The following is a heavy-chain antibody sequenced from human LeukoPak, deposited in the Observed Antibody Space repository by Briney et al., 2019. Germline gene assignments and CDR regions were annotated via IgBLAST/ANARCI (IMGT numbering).Heavy chain of an antibody. D-gene: IGHD6-13*01. CDR3: AIAAAAPEAFDI. Sequence: SETLSLTCTVSGGSISSGGYYWSWIRQHPGKGLEWIGYIYYSGSTYYNPSLKSRVTISVDTSKNQFSLKLSSVTAADTAVYYCAIAAAAPEAFDIWGQGTMVTVSS. J-gene: IGHJ3*02. CDR1: GGSISSGGYY. V-gene: IGHV4-31*03. CDR2: IYYSGST.